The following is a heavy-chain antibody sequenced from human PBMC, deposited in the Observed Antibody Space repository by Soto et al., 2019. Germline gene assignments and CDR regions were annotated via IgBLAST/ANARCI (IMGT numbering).Heavy chain of an antibody. Sequence: QVQLVQSGAEVKEPGASVKVSCKASGYNFFGYGLSWVRQAPGQGLEWMGWISVYNAKTNYAQKFQGRVTMTRDTSISAVYMEVTRLRSGDTAVYYCARLTVPLDIVVLPTASFDYWGQGTLVTVSS. V-gene: IGHV1-18*01. J-gene: IGHJ4*02. CDR2: ISVYNAKT. CDR1: GYNFFGYG. D-gene: IGHD2-2*01. CDR3: ARLTVPLDIVVLPTASFDY.